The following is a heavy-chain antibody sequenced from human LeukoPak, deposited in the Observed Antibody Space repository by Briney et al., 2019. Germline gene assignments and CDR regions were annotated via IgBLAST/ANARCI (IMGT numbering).Heavy chain of an antibody. D-gene: IGHD1-26*01. CDR3: ARGRSYPIA. CDR1: GVSISTGGYY. Sequence: PSQTLSLTCPVSGVSISTGGYYWSWIRQPAGKGLEWIGRVYTSGSTNYNPSLKGRVTISADKSKNQFSLKLTSVTAADTAVYYCARGRSYPIAWGQGTMVTVSS. J-gene: IGHJ3*01. V-gene: IGHV4-61*02. CDR2: VYTSGST.